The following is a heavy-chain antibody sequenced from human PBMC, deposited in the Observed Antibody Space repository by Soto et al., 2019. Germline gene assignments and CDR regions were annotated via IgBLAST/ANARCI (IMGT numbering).Heavy chain of an antibody. CDR1: GGSISSSSYY. V-gene: IGHV4-39*01. J-gene: IGHJ5*02. D-gene: IGHD3-10*01. CDR3: ARQVRGEVWFDP. CDR2: IYYSGSS. Sequence: QVQLQESGPGLVKPSETLSLSCTVSGGSISSSSYYWGWIRQPPGKGLEWIGSIYYSGSSLYNPSLKSRVTISVDTSKNQFSLKVTSVIVADTAIYYCARQVRGEVWFDPWGQGTLVTVSS.